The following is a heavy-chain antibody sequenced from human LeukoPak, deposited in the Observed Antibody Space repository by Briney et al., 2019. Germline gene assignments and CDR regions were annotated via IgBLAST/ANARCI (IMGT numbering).Heavy chain of an antibody. Sequence: GASVKVSCKASGYTFTGYYMHWVRQAPGQGLEWMGWINPNSGGTNYAQKFQGRVTMTRDTSFSTAYMELSRLRSDDTAVYYCARGGSSGYAGGGDYLDYWGQGTLVTVSS. CDR2: INPNSGGT. V-gene: IGHV1-2*02. CDR3: ARGGSSGYAGGGDYLDY. CDR1: GYTFTGYY. J-gene: IGHJ4*02. D-gene: IGHD3-22*01.